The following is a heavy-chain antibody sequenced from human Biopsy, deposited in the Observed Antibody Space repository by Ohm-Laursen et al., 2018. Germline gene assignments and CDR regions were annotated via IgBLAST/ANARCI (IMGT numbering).Heavy chain of an antibody. CDR2: IDWDDAK. J-gene: IGHJ6*02. D-gene: IGHD2-21*01. V-gene: IGHV2-70*16. CDR3: ARIPIPIFSAALVYRHRRHLQGLDV. CDR1: GFSVNTRGMS. Sequence: TQTLTLTCTLSGFSVNTRGMSVTWIRQPPGKALERLARIDWDDAKFYSASLKSRLTISKGTSGNHVVLTLSDVDPVDTGTYYCARIPIPIFSAALVYRHRRHLQGLDVWGQGTTVIVSS.